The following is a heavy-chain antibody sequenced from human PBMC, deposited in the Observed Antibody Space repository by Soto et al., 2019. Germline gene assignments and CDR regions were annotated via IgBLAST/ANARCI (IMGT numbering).Heavy chain of an antibody. CDR3: ARVSREVVPAAIYY. V-gene: IGHV3-74*01. J-gene: IGHJ4*02. CDR2: INSDGSST. D-gene: IGHD2-2*01. CDR1: GFTFSSYW. Sequence: EVQLVESGGGLVQPGGSLRLSCAASGFTFSSYWIHWVRQAPGKGLVWVSRINSDGSSTTYADSVKGRFTISRDNAKNTLYLQMTSLRAEDTALYYCARVSREVVPAAIYYWGQGTLVTVSS.